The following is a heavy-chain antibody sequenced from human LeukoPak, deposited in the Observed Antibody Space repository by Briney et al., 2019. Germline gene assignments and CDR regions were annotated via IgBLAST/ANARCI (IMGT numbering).Heavy chain of an antibody. CDR1: GYSFTSYW. Sequence: GESLKISCKGSGYSFTSYWIGWVRQMPGKGLEWMGIIYPGDSDTRYNPSFQGQVTISADMSISTAYLQWSSLRASDTGIYYCARQGDKGAFDIWGQGTMVTVSS. CDR3: ARQGDKGAFDI. J-gene: IGHJ3*02. CDR2: IYPGDSDT. V-gene: IGHV5-51*01.